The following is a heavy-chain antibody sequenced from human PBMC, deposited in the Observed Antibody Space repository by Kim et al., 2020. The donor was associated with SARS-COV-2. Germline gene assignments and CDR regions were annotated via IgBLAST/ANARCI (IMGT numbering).Heavy chain of an antibody. Sequence: QKVQGRVTITADKSTSTAYMELSSLRSEDTAVYYCARVGKDGSGSPHFDYWGQGTLVTVSS. J-gene: IGHJ4*02. CDR3: ARVGKDGSGSPHFDY. V-gene: IGHV1-69*04. D-gene: IGHD3-10*01.